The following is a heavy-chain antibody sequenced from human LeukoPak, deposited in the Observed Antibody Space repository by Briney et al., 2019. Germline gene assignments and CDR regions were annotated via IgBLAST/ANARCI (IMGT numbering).Heavy chain of an antibody. CDR1: GGSISSYY. V-gene: IGHV4-59*01. J-gene: IGHJ6*02. Sequence: SETLSLTCTVSGGSISSYYWSWIRQPPGKGLEWIGFIYYSGSTNYNPSLKSRVTISIDTSKNQFSLKLSSVTAADTAVYYCAGAFQVAVAGTRKLGYYYYGMDVWGQGTTVTVSS. CDR2: IYYSGST. D-gene: IGHD6-19*01. CDR3: AGAFQVAVAGTRKLGYYYYGMDV.